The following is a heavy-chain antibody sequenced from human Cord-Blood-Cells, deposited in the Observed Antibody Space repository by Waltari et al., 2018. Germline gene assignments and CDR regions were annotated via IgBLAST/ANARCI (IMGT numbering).Heavy chain of an antibody. CDR2: ISAYNGNT. CDR1: GYTFTSYG. Sequence: QVQLVQSGAEVKKPGASVKVSCKASGYTFTSYGISWVRQAPGQGLEWMGWISAYNGNTNYAQKRQGRVTMTTDTSTSTAYMELRSLGSDDTAVYYCARDKYDYIWGSYRYTSYYYYGMDVWGQGTTVTVSS. CDR3: ARDKYDYIWGSYRYTSYYYYGMDV. J-gene: IGHJ6*02. D-gene: IGHD3-16*02. V-gene: IGHV1-18*01.